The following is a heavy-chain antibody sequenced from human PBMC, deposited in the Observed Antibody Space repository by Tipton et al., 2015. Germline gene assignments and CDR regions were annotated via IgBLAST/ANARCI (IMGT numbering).Heavy chain of an antibody. CDR1: GFTFDDYS. CDR3: AKDSGYVWGSYRYTYDAFDI. Sequence: SLRLSCAASGFTFDDYSMHWVRQAPGKGLEWVSLISWDGGSTYYADSVKGRFTISRDNSKNSLYLQMNSLRTEDTALYYRAKDSGYVWGSYRYTYDAFDIWGQGTMVTVSS. D-gene: IGHD3-16*02. CDR2: ISWDGGST. V-gene: IGHV3-43*01. J-gene: IGHJ3*02.